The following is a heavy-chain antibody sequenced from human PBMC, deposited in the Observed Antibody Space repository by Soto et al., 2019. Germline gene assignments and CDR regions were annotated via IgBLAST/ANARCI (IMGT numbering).Heavy chain of an antibody. V-gene: IGHV1-69*13. J-gene: IGHJ4*02. CDR2: IIPIFGTA. D-gene: IGHD6-6*01. CDR1: GGTFSSYA. Sequence: ASVKVSCKASGGTFSSYAISWVRQAPGQGLEWMGGIIPIFGTANYAQKFQGRVTITADESTSTAYMELSSLRSEDTAVYYCARVRRSSLRAGEFDYWGQGTLVTVSS. CDR3: ARVRRSSLRAGEFDY.